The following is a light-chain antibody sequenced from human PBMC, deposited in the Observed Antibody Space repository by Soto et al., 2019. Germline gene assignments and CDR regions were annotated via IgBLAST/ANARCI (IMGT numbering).Light chain of an antibody. V-gene: IGLV2-14*01. J-gene: IGLJ3*02. Sequence: QSALTQPASVSGSPGQSITISCTGTSSDVGYYNYVSWYQQHPGKAPKLMIYEVSNRPSGVSNRFSCSKSGNTASLTISGLQAEDEADYYCSSYTTCTTRVFGGGTKLTVL. CDR1: SSDVGYYNY. CDR3: SSYTTCTTRV. CDR2: EVS.